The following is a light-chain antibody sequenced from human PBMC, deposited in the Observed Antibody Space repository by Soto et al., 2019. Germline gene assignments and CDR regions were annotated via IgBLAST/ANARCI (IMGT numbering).Light chain of an antibody. Sequence: QSALTQPASVSGSPGQSITISCTGTSSDVGGYHYVSWYQQHPGKAPKLMIYEVSNRPSGFSNRFSGSKSGNTASLTISGLQAEDEADYYCSSYTSSSTLVFGGGTKLTVL. CDR2: EVS. V-gene: IGLV2-14*01. CDR1: SSDVGGYHY. J-gene: IGLJ2*01. CDR3: SSYTSSSTLV.